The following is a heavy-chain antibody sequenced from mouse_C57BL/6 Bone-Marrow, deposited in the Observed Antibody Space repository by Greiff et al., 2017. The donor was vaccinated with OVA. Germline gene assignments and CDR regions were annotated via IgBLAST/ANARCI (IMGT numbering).Heavy chain of an antibody. CDR3: TSYGNFDS. V-gene: IGHV14-4*01. J-gene: IGHJ2*01. CDR2: IDPENGDT. Sequence: EVQLQQSGAELVRPGASVKLSCTASGFNIKDDYMHWVKQRPEQGLEWIGWIDPENGDTESASKFQGKATITADTSSNTAYLQLSSLTSEDTAVYYCTSYGNFDSRGQDATLADAS. CDR1: GFNIKDDY. D-gene: IGHD2-1*01.